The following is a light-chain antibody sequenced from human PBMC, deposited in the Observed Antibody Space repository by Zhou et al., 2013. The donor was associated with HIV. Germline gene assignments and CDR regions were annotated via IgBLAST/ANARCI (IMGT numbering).Light chain of an antibody. CDR3: QKYDRSPLT. Sequence: DIQMTQFPSTLSASVGDTVTITCRASQTITNWLAWYQQKPGRAPKLLIYKASNLETGVPSRFSGSGSGTEFTLTISSLQPDDAAIYYCQKYDRSPLTFGGGTKVEIK. CDR2: KAS. J-gene: IGKJ4*01. V-gene: IGKV1-5*03. CDR1: QTITNW.